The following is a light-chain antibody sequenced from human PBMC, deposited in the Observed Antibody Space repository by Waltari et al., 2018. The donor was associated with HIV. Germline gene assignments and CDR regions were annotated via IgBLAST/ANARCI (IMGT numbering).Light chain of an antibody. CDR2: QDD. CDR3: QAWDSTTAGV. V-gene: IGLV3-1*01. J-gene: IGLJ1*01. CDR1: PSGEKS. Sequence: SYELTQPPSVSVSPGPTASITCSGDPSGEKSVCWYQQKPRQSPVLVMYQDDRRSSGIPERFSGSNAGNTATLTIRGTQAMDEADYYCQAWDSTTAGVFGTGTKVTVL.